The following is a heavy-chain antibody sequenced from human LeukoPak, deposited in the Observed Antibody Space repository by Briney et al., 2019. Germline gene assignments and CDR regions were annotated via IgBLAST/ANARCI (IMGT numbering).Heavy chain of an antibody. V-gene: IGHV3-30*02. CDR2: IRYDGSNK. D-gene: IGHD6-13*01. Sequence: GGSLRLSCAASGFTFSSYGMHWVRQAPGKGLEWVAFIRYDGSNKYYADSVKGRFTISRDNSKNTLYLQMNSLRAEDTAVYYCARDKGQQLVRYNWFDPWGQGTLVTVSS. CDR1: GFTFSSYG. CDR3: ARDKGQQLVRYNWFDP. J-gene: IGHJ5*02.